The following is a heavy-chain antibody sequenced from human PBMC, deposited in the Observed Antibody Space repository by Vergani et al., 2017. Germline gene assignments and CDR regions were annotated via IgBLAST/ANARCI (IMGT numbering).Heavy chain of an antibody. CDR2: IYYSGST. J-gene: IGHJ5*02. V-gene: IGHV4-31*03. D-gene: IGHD2-15*01. CDR1: GGSISSGGYY. CDR3: AGEVDEVVAATGNWFDP. Sequence: QVQLQESGPGLVKPSQTLSLTCTVSGGSISSGGYYWSWIRQHPGKGLEWIGYIYYSGSTYYNPSLKSRVTISVDTSKNQFSLKLSAVTAADTAVYYCAGEVDEVVAATGNWFDPWGQGTLVTVSS.